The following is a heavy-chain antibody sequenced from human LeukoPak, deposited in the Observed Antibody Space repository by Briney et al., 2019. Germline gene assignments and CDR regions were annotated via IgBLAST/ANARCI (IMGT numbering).Heavy chain of an antibody. CDR3: ARGTNSLVVVPAASCWFDP. J-gene: IGHJ5*02. D-gene: IGHD2-2*01. V-gene: IGHV4-59*12. CDR2: IYYSGST. Sequence: PPXKGLXXIXYIYYSGSTNYNPSLKSRVTISVDTSKNQFSLKLSSVTAADTAVYYCARGTNSLVVVPAASCWFDPWGQGTLVTVSS.